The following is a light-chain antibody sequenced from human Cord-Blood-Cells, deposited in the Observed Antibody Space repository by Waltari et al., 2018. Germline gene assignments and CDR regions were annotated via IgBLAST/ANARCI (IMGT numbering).Light chain of an antibody. CDR1: SSNIGSQT. Sequence: QSVLTQPPSASGTPGPRVTISCSGSSSNIGSQTVNWYQQLPGTAPKLLIYSNNQRPSGVPDRFSGSKSGTSASLAISGLQSEDEADYYCAAWDDSLNGVVFGGGTKLTVL. CDR2: SNN. CDR3: AAWDDSLNGVV. V-gene: IGLV1-44*01. J-gene: IGLJ2*01.